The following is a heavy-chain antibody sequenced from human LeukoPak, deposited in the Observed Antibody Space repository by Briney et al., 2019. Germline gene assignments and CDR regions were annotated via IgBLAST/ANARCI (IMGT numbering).Heavy chain of an antibody. V-gene: IGHV3-74*01. CDR1: GFTFSRYW. Sequence: GGPLRLSCAASGFTFSRYWMHWVRQAPGEGLVWVSRIDEHGTTIDYADSVRDRFTISRDNAKNTLYLHMNSLRAEDTAMYYCARDVGGAGSHWGQGSLVTVSS. CDR3: ARDVGGAGSH. J-gene: IGHJ4*02. D-gene: IGHD3-10*01. CDR2: IDEHGTTI.